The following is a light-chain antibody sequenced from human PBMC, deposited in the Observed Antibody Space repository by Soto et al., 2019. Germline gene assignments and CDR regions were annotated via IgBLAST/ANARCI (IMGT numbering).Light chain of an antibody. J-gene: IGKJ1*01. CDR3: QQYSIWPWT. V-gene: IGKV3-15*01. CDR1: QYISKF. CDR2: SAS. Sequence: EVVMTQSPATLSVSPGERATLSCRASQYISKFLAWYQQRPGQAPRLLIHSASTRATGIPVTFSGSGSGTDFSLTISSLESRDFAVYYCQQYSIWPWTFGQGTKVDIK.